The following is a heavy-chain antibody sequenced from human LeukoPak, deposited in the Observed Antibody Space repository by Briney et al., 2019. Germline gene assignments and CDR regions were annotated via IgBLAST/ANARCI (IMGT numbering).Heavy chain of an antibody. CDR1: GFTFSSYS. J-gene: IGHJ4*02. Sequence: GGSLRLSCAASGFTFSSYSMNWVRQAPGKGLEWDSSISSSSSYIYYADSVKGRFTISRDNAKNSLYLQMNSLRAEDTAVYYCARQGYSSSWYSVYWGQGTLVTVSS. CDR2: ISSSSSYI. D-gene: IGHD6-13*01. V-gene: IGHV3-21*01. CDR3: ARQGYSSSWYSVY.